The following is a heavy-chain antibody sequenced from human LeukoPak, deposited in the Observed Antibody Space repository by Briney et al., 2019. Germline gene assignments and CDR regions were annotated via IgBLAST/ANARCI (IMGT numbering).Heavy chain of an antibody. Sequence: PSETLSLTCTVSAGSISSSSYYWGWIRQPPGKGLEWIGSIYYSGSTYYNPSLKSRVTISVDTSKNQFSLKLSSVTAADTAVYYCARDDRGYSGYDGRNYNWFDPWGQGTLVTVSS. D-gene: IGHD5-12*01. J-gene: IGHJ5*02. CDR3: ARDDRGYSGYDGRNYNWFDP. CDR1: AGSISSSSYY. CDR2: IYYSGST. V-gene: IGHV4-39*07.